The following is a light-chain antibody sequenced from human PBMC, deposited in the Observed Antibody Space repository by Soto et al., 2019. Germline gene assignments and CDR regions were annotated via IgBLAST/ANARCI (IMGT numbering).Light chain of an antibody. J-gene: IGKJ1*01. CDR3: QQYNSYPWT. Sequence: DIQMTQSPSTLSASVGDRVTITCRASQSISSWLAWYRQKPGRAPKVLIYKASSLETGVPSRFSGSGSGTEFTLTISSLQPDDFATYHCQQYNSYPWTFGQGTKVEIK. CDR2: KAS. CDR1: QSISSW. V-gene: IGKV1-5*03.